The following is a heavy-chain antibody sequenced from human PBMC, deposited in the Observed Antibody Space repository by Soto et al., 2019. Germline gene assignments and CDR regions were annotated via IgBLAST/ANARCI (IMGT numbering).Heavy chain of an antibody. Sequence: QVQLVASGGGVVQPGRSLRLSCAASGFTFSSYAMHWVRQAPGKGLEWVAVISYDGSNKYYADSVKGRFTISRDNSKNTLYLQMNSLRAEDTAVYYCASQGSSWYTGHFDYWGQGTLVTVSS. J-gene: IGHJ4*02. CDR3: ASQGSSWYTGHFDY. D-gene: IGHD6-13*01. V-gene: IGHV3-30-3*01. CDR2: ISYDGSNK. CDR1: GFTFSSYA.